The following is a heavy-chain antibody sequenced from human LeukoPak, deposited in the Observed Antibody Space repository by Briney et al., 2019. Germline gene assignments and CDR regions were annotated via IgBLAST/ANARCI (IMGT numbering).Heavy chain of an antibody. Sequence: SETLSLTCAVYGGSFSGYYWSWIRQPPGKGLEWIGEINHSGSTNYNPSLKSRVTISVDTSKNQFSLKLSSVTAADTAVYYCARGRAGLLWFGELLKDWFDPWGQGTLVTVSS. J-gene: IGHJ5*02. CDR1: GGSFSGYY. CDR2: INHSGST. V-gene: IGHV4-34*01. CDR3: ARGRAGLLWFGELLKDWFDP. D-gene: IGHD3-10*01.